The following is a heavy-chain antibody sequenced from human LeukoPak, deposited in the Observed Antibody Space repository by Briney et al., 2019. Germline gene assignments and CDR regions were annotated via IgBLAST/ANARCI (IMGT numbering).Heavy chain of an antibody. J-gene: IGHJ6*03. V-gene: IGHV3-48*03. D-gene: IGHD6-13*01. Sequence: GGSLRLSCAASGFTFSSYEMNWVRQAPGKGLEWVSYISSSGSTIYYADSVKGRFTISRDNAKNSLYLQMNSLRAEDTAVYYCARASAAAGYYYYMDVWGKGTTVTVSS. CDR2: ISSSGSTI. CDR1: GFTFSSYE. CDR3: ARASAAAGYYYYMDV.